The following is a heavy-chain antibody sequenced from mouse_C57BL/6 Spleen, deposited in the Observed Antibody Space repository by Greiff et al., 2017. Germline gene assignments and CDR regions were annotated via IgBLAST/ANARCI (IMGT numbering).Heavy chain of an antibody. D-gene: IGHD2-4*01. CDR3: ARSPFYYDYGGWYFDV. V-gene: IGHV1-42*01. CDR2: INPSTGGS. Sequence: VQLKQSGPELVQPGASVKISCKASGYSFTGYYMNWVKQSPEKSLEWIGEINPSTGGSTYNQKFKAKATLTVDKSSSTAYMQLKSLTSEDSAIYYCARSPFYYDYGGWYFDVWGTGTTVTVSS. CDR1: GYSFTGYY. J-gene: IGHJ1*03.